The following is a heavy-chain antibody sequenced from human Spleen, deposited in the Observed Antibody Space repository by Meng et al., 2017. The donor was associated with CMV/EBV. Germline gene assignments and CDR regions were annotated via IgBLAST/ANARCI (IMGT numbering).Heavy chain of an antibody. CDR2: MSYEGSNK. CDR3: VRGREGHTGDWYDGLPDY. D-gene: IGHD6-19*01. Sequence: TFSRYSMRWDRQAPGKGLDWVALMSYEGSNKYYANSVKSRFTSSRNNTENTVYQQMNSLRAEDAAVYYGVRGREGHTGDWYDGLPDYWGQGTLVTVSS. V-gene: IGHV3-30*19. J-gene: IGHJ4*02. CDR1: TFSRYS.